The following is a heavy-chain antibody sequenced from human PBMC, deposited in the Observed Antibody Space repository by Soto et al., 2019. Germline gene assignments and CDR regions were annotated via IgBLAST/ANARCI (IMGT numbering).Heavy chain of an antibody. Sequence: QVTLKESGPTLVKPTQTLTLTCTVSGLSLRTTGVGVGWVRQPPGKALERLALLYWDDDKRYSPSLRSRLTIAKDISEKQVALTMTNMDTVDTATYYCVQSRCGGDWLEIYSSHAYNGLDVWGQGTTVTVSS. V-gene: IGHV2-5*02. CDR3: VQSRCGGDWLEIYSSHAYNGLDV. CDR2: LYWDDDK. CDR1: GLSLRTTGVG. D-gene: IGHD2-21*02. J-gene: IGHJ6*02.